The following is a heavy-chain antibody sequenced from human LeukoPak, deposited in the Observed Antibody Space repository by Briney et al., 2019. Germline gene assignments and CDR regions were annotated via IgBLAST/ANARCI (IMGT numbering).Heavy chain of an antibody. D-gene: IGHD2-2*01. V-gene: IGHV4-30-2*03. J-gene: IGHJ4*02. Sequence: SETLSLTCAVSGGSISSGGYSWSWIRQPPGKGLEWIGTMYYTGSTYYNPSLKSRVTISADTSKNQFSLKLSSVTAADTAVYYCARLSCSSTSCPFEYWGQGTLVTVSS. CDR1: GGSISSGGYS. CDR2: MYYTGST. CDR3: ARLSCSSTSCPFEY.